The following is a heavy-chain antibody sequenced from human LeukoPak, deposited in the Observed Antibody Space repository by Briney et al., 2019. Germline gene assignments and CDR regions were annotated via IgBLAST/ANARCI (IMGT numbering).Heavy chain of an antibody. D-gene: IGHD3-10*01. CDR1: GCTFTSYA. CDR3: ARLLWFGELGY. V-gene: IGHV1-3*01. Sequence: ASVKVSCKASGCTFTSYAMHWVRQAPGQRLEWMGWINAGNGNTKYSQKFQGRVTITRDTSASTAYMELSSLGSEDTAVYYCARLLWFGELGYWGQGTLVTVSS. J-gene: IGHJ4*02. CDR2: INAGNGNT.